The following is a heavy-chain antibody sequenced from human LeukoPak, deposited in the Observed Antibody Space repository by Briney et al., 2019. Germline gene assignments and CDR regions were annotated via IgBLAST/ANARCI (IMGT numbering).Heavy chain of an antibody. Sequence: GGSLRLSCAASGFTFSSYAMHWVRQAPGKGLEWVAVISYDGSNKYYADSVKGRFTISRDNSENTLYLQMNSLRAEDTAVYYCARGPGVGATCVWGQGTLVTVSS. CDR1: GFTFSSYA. V-gene: IGHV3-30*04. J-gene: IGHJ4*02. CDR3: ARGPGVGATCV. CDR2: ISYDGSNK. D-gene: IGHD1-26*01.